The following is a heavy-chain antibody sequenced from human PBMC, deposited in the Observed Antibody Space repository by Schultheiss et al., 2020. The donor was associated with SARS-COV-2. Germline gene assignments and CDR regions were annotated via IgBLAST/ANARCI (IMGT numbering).Heavy chain of an antibody. V-gene: IGHV4-39*07. CDR3: AKVGTVTTSWYFDL. CDR1: GGSISSRSYY. J-gene: IGHJ2*01. Sequence: SETLSLTCTVSGGSISSRSYYWGWIRQPPGKGLEWIGSIYYSGSTYYNPSLKSRVTISVDTSKNQFSLKLSSVTAADTAVYYCAKVGTVTTSWYFDLWGRGTLVTVSS. CDR2: IYYSGST. D-gene: IGHD4-17*01.